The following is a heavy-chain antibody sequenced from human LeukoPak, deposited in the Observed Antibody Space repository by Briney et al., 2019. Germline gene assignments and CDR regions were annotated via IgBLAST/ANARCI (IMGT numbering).Heavy chain of an antibody. V-gene: IGHV4-39*07. CDR1: GGSISSSSYY. D-gene: IGHD4-17*01. CDR2: IYYSGST. CDR3: ASYYGDYTYYFDY. J-gene: IGHJ4*02. Sequence: SETLSLTCTVSGGSISSSSYYWGWIRQPPGKGLEWIGSIYYSGSTYYNPSLKSRVTISVDTSKNQFSLKLSSVTAADTAVYYCASYYGDYTYYFDYWGQGTLVTVSS.